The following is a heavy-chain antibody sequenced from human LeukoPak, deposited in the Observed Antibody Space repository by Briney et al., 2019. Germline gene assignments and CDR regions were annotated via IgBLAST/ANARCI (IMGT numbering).Heavy chain of an antibody. CDR2: IYSGGAT. CDR1: GFTVISNL. Sequence: GGSLRLSCAASGFTVISNLMTWVRQSPGRGLEWLSSIYSGGATYYAGSVKGRFTISRDHSNNSVSLQMTNLRVEDTAIYYCARVETTYGSGEDPGAFDIWGQGTMVTVSS. V-gene: IGHV3-53*01. J-gene: IGHJ3*02. D-gene: IGHD3-10*01. CDR3: ARVETTYGSGEDPGAFDI.